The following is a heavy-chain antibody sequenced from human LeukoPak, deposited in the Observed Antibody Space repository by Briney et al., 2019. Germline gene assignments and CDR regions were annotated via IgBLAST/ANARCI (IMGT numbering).Heavy chain of an antibody. Sequence: GGSLRLSCAGSGFTFSSHAMSWVRPAPGKGLEGVSTISGSGGSTHYADSVKGRFTISRDNSKNTLYLQMNSLRAEDTAVYYCAKGSSGSYWVFDYWGQGTLVTVSS. CDR1: GFTFSSHA. CDR3: AKGSSGSYWVFDY. D-gene: IGHD1-26*01. V-gene: IGHV3-23*01. J-gene: IGHJ4*02. CDR2: ISGSGGST.